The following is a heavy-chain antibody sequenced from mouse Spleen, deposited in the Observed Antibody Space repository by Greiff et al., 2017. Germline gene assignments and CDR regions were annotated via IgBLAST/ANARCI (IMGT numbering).Heavy chain of an antibody. D-gene: IGHD1-1*01. J-gene: IGHJ1*01. Sequence: QVQLKESGPELVKPGASVKISCKASGYAFSSSWMNWVKQRPGKGLEWIGRIYPGDGDTNYNGKFKGKATLTADKSSSTAYMQLSSLTSEDSAVYFCAREKIYYGSSEGWYFDVWGAGTTVTVSS. CDR3: AREKIYYGSSEGWYFDV. CDR1: GYAFSSSW. CDR2: IYPGDGDT. V-gene: IGHV1-82*01.